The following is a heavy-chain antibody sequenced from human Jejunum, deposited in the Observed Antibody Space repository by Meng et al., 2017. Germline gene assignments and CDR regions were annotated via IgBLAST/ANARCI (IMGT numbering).Heavy chain of an antibody. J-gene: IGHJ4*02. V-gene: IGHV4-39*07. CDR3: ARGELLWDY. D-gene: IGHD2-2*01. CDR1: GGAISSSSYY. Sequence: QVQLRQWGAGLLRPPRTRSLTCAVSGGAISSSSYYWGWIRQPPGKGLEWIGSIYDSGSTYYNPSLKSRVTISVDTSKNQFSLKLSSVTAADTAVYFCARGELLWDYWGQGTLVTVSS. CDR2: IYDSGST.